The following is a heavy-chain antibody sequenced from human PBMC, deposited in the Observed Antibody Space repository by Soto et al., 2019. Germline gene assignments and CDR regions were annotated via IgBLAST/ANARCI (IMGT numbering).Heavy chain of an antibody. Sequence: PXGSLRLSCSASGGTFSSYGMHCVRQAPGKGLDWVAVISYDGTNKFYADSVKGRFTISRDNSKSTLYLQVDSLRPEDAAVYYCARDPKTSGGQHWAFNYFDSWGQGHLVTVSS. V-gene: IGHV3-30*03. CDR1: GGTFSSYG. J-gene: IGHJ4*02. CDR3: ARDPKTSGGQHWAFNYFDS. CDR2: ISYDGTNK. D-gene: IGHD7-27*01.